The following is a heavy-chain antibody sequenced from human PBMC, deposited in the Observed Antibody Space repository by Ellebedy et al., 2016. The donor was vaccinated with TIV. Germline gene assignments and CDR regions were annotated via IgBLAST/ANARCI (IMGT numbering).Heavy chain of an antibody. CDR1: GFTFSSYD. Sequence: GESLKISCAASGFTFSSYDMHWVRQATGKGLEWVSAIGTAGDTYYPGSVKGRFTISRENAKNSLYLQMNSLRAGDTAVYYCARGHYYYSSGYDDAFDIWGQGTMVTVSS. D-gene: IGHD3-22*01. CDR2: IGTAGDT. V-gene: IGHV3-13*01. J-gene: IGHJ3*02. CDR3: ARGHYYYSSGYDDAFDI.